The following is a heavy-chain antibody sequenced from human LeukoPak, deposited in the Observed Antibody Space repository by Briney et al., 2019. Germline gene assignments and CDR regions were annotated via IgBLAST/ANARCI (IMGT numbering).Heavy chain of an antibody. J-gene: IGHJ5*02. CDR2: IIPIFGTA. CDR3: ARGTFATPFSWFDP. Sequence: SVKVSCKASGGTFSSYAISWVRQAPGQGLEWMGGIIPIFGTANYAQKFQGRVTITADKSTSTAYMELSSLRSEDMAVYYCARGTFATPFSWFDPWGQGTLVTVSS. D-gene: IGHD2-15*01. V-gene: IGHV1-69*06. CDR1: GGTFSSYA.